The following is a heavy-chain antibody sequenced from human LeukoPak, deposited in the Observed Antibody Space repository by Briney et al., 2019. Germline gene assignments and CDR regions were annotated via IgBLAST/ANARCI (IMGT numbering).Heavy chain of an antibody. CDR1: GYTFTGYY. CDR3: ARVGDYYDSSGYRRRSRPHDAFDI. CDR2: INPNSGGT. D-gene: IGHD3-22*01. Sequence: VASVKVSCKASGYTFTGYYMHWVRQAPGQGLEWMGWINPNSGGTNYAQKFQGRVTMTRDTSISTAYMELSRLRSDDTAVYYCARVGDYYDSSGYRRRSRPHDAFDIWGQGTMVTVSS. V-gene: IGHV1-2*02. J-gene: IGHJ3*02.